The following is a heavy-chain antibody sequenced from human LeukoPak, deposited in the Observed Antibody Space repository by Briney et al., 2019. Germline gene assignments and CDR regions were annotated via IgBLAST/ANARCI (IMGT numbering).Heavy chain of an antibody. CDR3: ARHYCSSTSCYTNYYYYMGV. D-gene: IGHD2-2*02. CDR1: GGSISSSSYY. J-gene: IGHJ6*03. Sequence: SETLFLTCTVSGGSISSSSYYWGWIRQPPGKGLEWIGRIYTSGSTNYNPSLKSRVTISVDTSKNQFSLKLSSVTAADTAVYYCARHYCSSTSCYTNYYYYMGVWGKGTTVTVSS. V-gene: IGHV4-61*02. CDR2: IYTSGST.